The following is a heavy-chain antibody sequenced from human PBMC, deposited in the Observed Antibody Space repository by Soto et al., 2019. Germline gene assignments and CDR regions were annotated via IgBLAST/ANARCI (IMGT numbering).Heavy chain of an antibody. CDR3: AREHVRPRTGAMDV. CDR1: GYSFTDYY. J-gene: IGHJ6*02. CDR2: INPYRGAT. V-gene: IGHV1-2*02. Sequence: ASVKVSCKASGYSFTDYYMHWVRQAPGQGLEWMGWINPYRGATNYAQKFQGRVTMTRDTSISTAYMELSRLRSDDTAVYWCAREHVRPRTGAMDVWGQGTTVTVAS. D-gene: IGHD1-1*01.